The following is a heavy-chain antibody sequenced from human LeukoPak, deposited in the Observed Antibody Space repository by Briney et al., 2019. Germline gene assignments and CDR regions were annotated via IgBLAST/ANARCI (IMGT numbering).Heavy chain of an antibody. V-gene: IGHV4-4*02. CDR3: TREDRPYCPFAY. CDR2: IAHDGTT. J-gene: IGHJ4*02. CDR1: GGSIDITNY. Sequence: SGTLSLTCGVSGGSIDITNYWSWVRQAPGKGLEWIGEIAHDGTTNYNPSLRSRVAMFFDRANNQFSLSLTSVTAADTAVYYCTREDRPYCPFAYWGQGVLVTVSS. D-gene: IGHD1-26*01.